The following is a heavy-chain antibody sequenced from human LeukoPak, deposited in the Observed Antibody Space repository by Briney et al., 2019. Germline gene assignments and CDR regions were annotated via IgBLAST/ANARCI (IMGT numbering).Heavy chain of an antibody. D-gene: IGHD3-10*01. CDR2: IRYDGSNK. V-gene: IGHV3-30*02. CDR3: AKVTTMVRGVRENFDY. Sequence: GGSLRLSCAASGFTFSSDVMSWVRQAPGKGLEWVAFIRYDGSNKYYADSVKGRFTISRDNSKNKLYLQMNSLRAEDTAVYYCAKVTTMVRGVRENFDYWGQGTLVTVSS. J-gene: IGHJ4*02. CDR1: GFTFSSDV.